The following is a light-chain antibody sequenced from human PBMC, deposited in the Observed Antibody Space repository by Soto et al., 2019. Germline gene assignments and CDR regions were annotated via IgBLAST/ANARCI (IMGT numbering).Light chain of an antibody. CDR1: QDIASY. CDR2: DAS. Sequence: DIQLTQSPSFLSASVGDRVIITCRANQDIASYLAWYQQKPGKAPKLLIYDASTLQSGVPSRFSGSGSGTEFTRTISSLQPEDFATYYCQQVNYYPLTFGQGTKVEIK. J-gene: IGKJ1*01. V-gene: IGKV1-9*01. CDR3: QQVNYYPLT.